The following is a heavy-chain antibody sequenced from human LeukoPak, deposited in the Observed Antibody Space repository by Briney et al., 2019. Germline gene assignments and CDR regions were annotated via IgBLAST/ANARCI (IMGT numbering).Heavy chain of an antibody. CDR1: GYMFTKYG. V-gene: IGHV1-69*13. D-gene: IGHD5-24*01. CDR2: IIPIFGTA. J-gene: IGHJ4*02. CDR3: ARGEERGWLQPGYY. Sequence: GASVKVSCKASGYMFTKYGINWVRQAPGQGLEWMGGIIPIFGTANYAQKFQGRVTITADESTSTAYMELSSLRSEDTAVYYCARGEERGWLQPGYYWGQGTLVTVSS.